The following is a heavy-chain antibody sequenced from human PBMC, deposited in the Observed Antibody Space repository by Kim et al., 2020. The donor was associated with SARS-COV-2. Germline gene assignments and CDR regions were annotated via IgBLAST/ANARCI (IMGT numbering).Heavy chain of an antibody. CDR2: IWYDGSNK. CDR3: ARASRDIVVVPAAAPDY. J-gene: IGHJ4*02. D-gene: IGHD2-2*01. Sequence: GGSLRLSCAASGFTFSSYGMHWVRQAPGKGLEWVAVIWYDGSNKYYADSVKGRFTISRDNSKNTLYLQMNSLRAEDTAVYYCARASRDIVVVPAAAPDYWGQGTLVTVSS. CDR1: GFTFSSYG. V-gene: IGHV3-33*01.